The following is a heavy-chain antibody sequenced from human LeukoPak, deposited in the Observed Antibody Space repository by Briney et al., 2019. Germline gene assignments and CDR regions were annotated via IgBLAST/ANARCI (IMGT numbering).Heavy chain of an antibody. CDR2: VSSSGSTI. CDR3: ARDLTTVVTRDAFDI. Sequence: GGSLRLSCAASGFTFSDSYMSWIRQAPGKGLEWVSYVSSSGSTIYYADSVKGRFTISRDNAKNSLYLQMNSLRAEDTAVYYCARDLTTVVTRDAFDIWGQGTMVTVSS. V-gene: IGHV3-11*04. J-gene: IGHJ3*02. D-gene: IGHD4-23*01. CDR1: GFTFSDSY.